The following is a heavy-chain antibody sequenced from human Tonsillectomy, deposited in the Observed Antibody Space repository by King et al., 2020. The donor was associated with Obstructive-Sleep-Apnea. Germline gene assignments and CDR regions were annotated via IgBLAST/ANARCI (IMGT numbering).Heavy chain of an antibody. CDR2: ISRSSSTI. J-gene: IGHJ4*02. CDR1: GFTFSGYN. D-gene: IGHD6-19*01. V-gene: IGHV3-48*04. CDR3: ARDRSSGYYGMSDY. Sequence: VQLVESGGGLVQPGGSLRLSCAASGFTFSGYNMNWVRQAPGKGLEWVSYISRSSSTIYYADAVKGQFTISRDNAENSLYLQMNSLRAEDTAVYYCARDRSSGYYGMSDYWGQGTLVTVSS.